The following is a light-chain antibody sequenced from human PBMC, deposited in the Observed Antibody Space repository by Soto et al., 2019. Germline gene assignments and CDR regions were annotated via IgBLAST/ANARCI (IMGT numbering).Light chain of an antibody. CDR2: KAS. J-gene: IGKJ1*01. Sequence: DIQMTQSPSTLSASAGDRVTITCRASQSISSWLAWYQQKPGTAPKLLIYKASTLQSGVPSRFSGSGSGTDFTLTITSLQPDDSATYYCQQYNDNWTFGQGTK. CDR1: QSISSW. CDR3: QQYNDNWT. V-gene: IGKV1-5*03.